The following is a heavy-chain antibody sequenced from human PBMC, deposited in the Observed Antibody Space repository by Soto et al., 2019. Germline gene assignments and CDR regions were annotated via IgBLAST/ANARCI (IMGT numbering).Heavy chain of an antibody. Sequence: ASVKVSCKASGYSLRSNYIHWVRQAPGQGLECLGWINPNSSGTVYAQKFQGRVTMTRXTXXTXXXMXLKXLTADDTAVYYCARDLIVDGPDNYAMDVWGQ. CDR1: GYSLRSNY. J-gene: IGHJ6*02. V-gene: IGHV1-2*02. CDR2: INPNSSGT. CDR3: ARDLIVDGPDNYAMDV. D-gene: IGHD3-22*01.